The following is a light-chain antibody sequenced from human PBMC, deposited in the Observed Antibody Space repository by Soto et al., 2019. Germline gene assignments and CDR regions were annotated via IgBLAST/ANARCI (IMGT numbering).Light chain of an antibody. CDR1: QSVSSN. Sequence: DIVMTQSPATLSVSPGERATLSCRASQSVSSNLAWYQQKPGHAPRLLIFGASTRTTDIPARFSGRGSGTDFTLTISSQQSEDFAVYCWQQYNSWPLTFGQGTRLEIK. CDR3: QQYNSWPLT. J-gene: IGKJ5*01. V-gene: IGKV3-15*01. CDR2: GAS.